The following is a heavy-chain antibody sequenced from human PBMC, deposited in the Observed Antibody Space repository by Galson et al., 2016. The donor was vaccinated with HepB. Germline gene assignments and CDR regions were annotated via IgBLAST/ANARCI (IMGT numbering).Heavy chain of an antibody. CDR3: ARLGDDSSGWHSFDY. CDR1: GFTFSSYE. Sequence: SLRLSCAASGFTFSSYEMNWVRQAPGKGLEWVSYISSSGDNTYYADSVKGRFTISRDNAKNSLYLQMNSLRVEDTAVYYCARLGDDSSGWHSFDYWGQGTLVTVSS. CDR2: ISSSGDNT. J-gene: IGHJ4*02. D-gene: IGHD6-19*01. V-gene: IGHV3-48*03.